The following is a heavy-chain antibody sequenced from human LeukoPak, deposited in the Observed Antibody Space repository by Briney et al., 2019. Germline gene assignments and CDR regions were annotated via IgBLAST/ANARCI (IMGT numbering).Heavy chain of an antibody. Sequence: GASVKVSCKASGYTFTSYDINWVRQATGQGLEWMGRMNPNSGNTGYAQKFQGRVTITRNTSISTAYMEPSSLRSEDTAVYYCARVSWYPSAYYYMDVWGKGTTVTVSS. CDR3: ARVSWYPSAYYYMDV. CDR1: GYTFTSYD. CDR2: MNPNSGNT. V-gene: IGHV1-8*03. J-gene: IGHJ6*03. D-gene: IGHD6-13*01.